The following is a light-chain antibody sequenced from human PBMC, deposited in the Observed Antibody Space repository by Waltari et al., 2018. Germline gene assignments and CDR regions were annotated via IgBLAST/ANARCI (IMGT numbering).Light chain of an antibody. Sequence: QSVLTQPPSVSGAPGQRVTIPCAGSSSNIGATYDVHRYQQLPGTAPKLLIYGHNNRPSGVPDRFSGSKSGTSASLAITGLQAEDEADYYCQSYDNRLSGVIFGGGTRLTVL. CDR2: GHN. J-gene: IGLJ2*01. CDR3: QSYDNRLSGVI. V-gene: IGLV1-40*01. CDR1: SSNIGATYD.